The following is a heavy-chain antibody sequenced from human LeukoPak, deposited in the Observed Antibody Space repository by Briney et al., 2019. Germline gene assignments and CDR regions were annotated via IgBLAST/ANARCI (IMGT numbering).Heavy chain of an antibody. Sequence: GGSLRLSCAASGFTFSMSWMTWVRQAPGKGLEWVASINEDGSEIHYVDSVKGRFTISRDNSKNTLYLQMNSLRAEDTAVYYCAKGYSFGCCNYYYMDTWGKGTTVTVSS. J-gene: IGHJ6*03. CDR2: INEDGSEI. V-gene: IGHV3-7*03. CDR3: AKGYSFGCCNYYYMDT. D-gene: IGHD5-18*01. CDR1: GFTFSMSW.